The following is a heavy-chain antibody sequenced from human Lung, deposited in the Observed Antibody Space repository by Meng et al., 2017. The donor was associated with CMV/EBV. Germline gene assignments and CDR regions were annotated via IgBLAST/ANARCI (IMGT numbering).Heavy chain of an antibody. CDR3: ARVRSRDYGDFYAHFDY. CDR2: IIPIFGTA. V-gene: IGHV1-69*05. J-gene: IGHJ4*02. D-gene: IGHD4-17*01. Sequence: GTFSSYAISWVRRAPGQGLEWMGGIIPIFGTANYAQKFQGRVTITTDESTSTAYMELSSLRSEDTAVYYCARVRSRDYGDFYAHFDYWGQGTLVTVSS. CDR1: GTFSSYA.